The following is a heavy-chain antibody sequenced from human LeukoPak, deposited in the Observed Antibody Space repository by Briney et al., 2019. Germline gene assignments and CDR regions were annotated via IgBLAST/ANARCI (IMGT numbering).Heavy chain of an antibody. CDR2: IYHGGST. CDR1: GYSISSGYY. D-gene: IGHD3-3*01. V-gene: IGHV4-38-2*02. Sequence: SETLSLTCTVSGYSISSGYYWAWIRQPPGKGLEWIGSIYHGGSTNYNPSLKSRVTMSVDTSKNQFSLKLRSVTGADTAVYYCARLLTIFGAVGWFDPWGQGTLVTVSS. CDR3: ARLLTIFGAVGWFDP. J-gene: IGHJ5*02.